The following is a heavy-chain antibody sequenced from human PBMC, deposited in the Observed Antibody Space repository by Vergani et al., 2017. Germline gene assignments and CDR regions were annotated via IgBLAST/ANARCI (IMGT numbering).Heavy chain of an antibody. CDR2: INPSGGST. CDR1: GYTFTSYY. CDR3: AGDGGDFWSGYYPLH. V-gene: IGHV1-46*01. Sequence: QVQLVQSGAEVKKPGASVKVSCKASGYTFTSYYMHWVRQAPGQGLEWMGIINPSGGSTSYAQKFQGRVTMTRDTSTSTVYMELRSLRTEDTAVSYCAGDGGDFWSGYYPLHWGQGTLVTVSS. J-gene: IGHJ1*01. D-gene: IGHD3-3*01.